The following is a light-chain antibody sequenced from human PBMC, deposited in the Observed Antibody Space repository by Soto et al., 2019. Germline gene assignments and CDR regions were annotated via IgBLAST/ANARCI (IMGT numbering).Light chain of an antibody. CDR1: HDINNF. CDR3: QQANSFPLT. Sequence: DIQMTQSPSSLSASVGDSITIVCRASHDINNFLAWFQQKQGKAPKXLIYGASSLQSGVPSRFSGRGSGTELTFTISSLQPEDFETYYCQQANSFPLTFGGGTKVDIK. V-gene: IGKV1-12*01. CDR2: GAS. J-gene: IGKJ4*01.